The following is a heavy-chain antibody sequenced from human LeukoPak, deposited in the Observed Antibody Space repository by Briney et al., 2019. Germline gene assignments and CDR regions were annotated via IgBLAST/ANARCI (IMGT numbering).Heavy chain of an antibody. V-gene: IGHV3-21*01. CDR2: ISSSSSYI. J-gene: IGHJ5*02. CDR3: ARQYSYGFDWFDP. CDR1: GFTFSSYA. Sequence: PGGSLRLSCAASGFTFSSYAMHWVRQAPGKGLEWVSSISSSSSYIYYADSVKGRFTISRDNAKNSLYLQMNSLRAEDTAVYYCARQYSYGFDWFDPWGQGTLVTVSS. D-gene: IGHD5-18*01.